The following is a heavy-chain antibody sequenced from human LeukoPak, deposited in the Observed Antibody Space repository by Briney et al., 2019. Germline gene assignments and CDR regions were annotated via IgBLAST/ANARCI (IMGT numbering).Heavy chain of an antibody. Sequence: KTSETLSLTCTVSGGSINSYYWSWIRQPPGKGLECIGYIYYSGSTNYNPSLKSRVTISVDTSKNQFSLKLSSVTAADTAVYYCARAVGGDGSGSLWGPGTLVTVSS. CDR3: ARAVGGDGSGSL. D-gene: IGHD3-10*01. J-gene: IGHJ4*02. CDR2: IYYSGST. CDR1: GGSINSYY. V-gene: IGHV4-59*01.